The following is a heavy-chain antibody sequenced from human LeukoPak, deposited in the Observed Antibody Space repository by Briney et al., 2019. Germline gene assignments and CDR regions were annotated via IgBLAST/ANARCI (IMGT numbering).Heavy chain of an antibody. J-gene: IGHJ4*02. CDR3: ARGLVRATTGRVFDY. V-gene: IGHV4-34*01. CDR2: INHSGST. Sequence: SETLSLTCAVYGGSFSGYYWSWIRQPPGKGLEWIGEINHSGSTNSNPSLKSRVTISVDTSKNQFSLKLSSVTAADTAVYYCARGLVRATTGRVFDYWGQGTLVTVSS. CDR1: GGSFSGYY. D-gene: IGHD1-26*01.